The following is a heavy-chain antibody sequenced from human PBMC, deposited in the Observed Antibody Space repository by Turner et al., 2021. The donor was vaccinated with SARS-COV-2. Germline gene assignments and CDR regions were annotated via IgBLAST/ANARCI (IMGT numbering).Heavy chain of an antibody. V-gene: IGHV4-31*03. CDR3: ARTKGYCSSTSCYLDY. J-gene: IGHJ4*02. CDR1: GGSISSDDYY. D-gene: IGHD2-2*01. CDR2: IYYSGST. Sequence: QVQLQESGPGLVKPSQTLSLTCTVPGGSISSDDYYWSWIRQHPGKGLEWIGYIYYSGSTYYNPSLKSRVTISVDTSKNQFSLKLSSVTAADTAVYYCARTKGYCSSTSCYLDYWGQGTLVTVSS.